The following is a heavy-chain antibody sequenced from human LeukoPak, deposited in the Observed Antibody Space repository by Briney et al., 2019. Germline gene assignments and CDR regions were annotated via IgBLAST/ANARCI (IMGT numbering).Heavy chain of an antibody. CDR3: AEGQVRYFAPGDY. D-gene: IGHD3-9*01. V-gene: IGHV3-23*01. Sequence: PGGSLRLSCAASGFTFSSYAMSWVRQAPGKGLEWVSSISGSGGSTYYVDSVKGRFTTSRDNSKNTLYLQMNSLRAEDTAVYYCAEGQVRYFAPGDYWGQGALVTVSS. J-gene: IGHJ4*02. CDR2: ISGSGGST. CDR1: GFTFSSYA.